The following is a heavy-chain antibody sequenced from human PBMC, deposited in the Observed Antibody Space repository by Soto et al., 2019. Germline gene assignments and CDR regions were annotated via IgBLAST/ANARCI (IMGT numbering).Heavy chain of an antibody. CDR2: IYYSGST. CDR1: GGSINSYY. D-gene: IGHD3-3*01. Sequence: PSETLSLTCTVSGGSINSYYWSWIRQPPGKGLEWIGYIYYSGSTNYNPSLKSRVTISADTSKSLFSLKLRSVTAADTAVYYCARKLYYDFWSGYPRRYYMDVWGKGTTVTVSS. CDR3: ARKLYYDFWSGYPRRYYMDV. J-gene: IGHJ6*03. V-gene: IGHV4-59*08.